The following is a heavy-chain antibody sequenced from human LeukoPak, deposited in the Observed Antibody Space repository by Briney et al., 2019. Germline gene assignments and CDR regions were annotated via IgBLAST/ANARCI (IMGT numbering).Heavy chain of an antibody. CDR2: ISGSGGTT. CDR1: EFTFSNAW. Sequence: GGSLRLSCAASEFTFSNAWMSWVRQAPARGLDWVSSISGSGGTTYYADSVKGRFTISRDNSKNTLYLQMNSLRAEDTAVYYCAKDPYRASSGLVDYWGQGTLVTVSS. J-gene: IGHJ4*02. CDR3: AKDPYRASSGLVDY. D-gene: IGHD5-12*01. V-gene: IGHV3-23*01.